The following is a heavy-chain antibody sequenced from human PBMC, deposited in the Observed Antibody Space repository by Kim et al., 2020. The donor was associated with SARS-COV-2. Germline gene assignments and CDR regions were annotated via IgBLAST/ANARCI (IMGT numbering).Heavy chain of an antibody. V-gene: IGHV1-2*02. CDR1: GHTFTGYF. CDR3: AGGYCSGGSCYDWFDP. CDR2: INPNSGGT. Sequence: ASVKVSCKASGHTFTGYFMHWVRQAPGQGLEYMGWINPNSGGTNYAQKFQGRVTLTWDTSISTAYMELSRLRSDDTAVYYCAGGYCSGGSCYDWFDPWGQGTLVTVSS. D-gene: IGHD2-15*01. J-gene: IGHJ5*02.